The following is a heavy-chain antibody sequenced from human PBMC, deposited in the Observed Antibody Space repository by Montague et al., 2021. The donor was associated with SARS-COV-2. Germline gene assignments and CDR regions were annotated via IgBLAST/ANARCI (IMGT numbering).Heavy chain of an antibody. CDR1: GFSISSGYY. CDR2: RYQNGAT. J-gene: IGHJ4*02. Sequence: SETLFLTCSVSGFSISSGYYWGWIRQTPGKGLEWIGSRYQNGATYYSPSLKRPVTILLDTSKSQFSLSLTSVTAADTAVYYCARSGVGIFDFSYFDSWGQGSLVIVSS. V-gene: IGHV4-38-2*02. D-gene: IGHD3-3*01. CDR3: ARSGVGIFDFSYFDS.